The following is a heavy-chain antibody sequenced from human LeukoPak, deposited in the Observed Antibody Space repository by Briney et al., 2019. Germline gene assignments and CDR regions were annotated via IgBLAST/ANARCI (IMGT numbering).Heavy chain of an antibody. D-gene: IGHD2-15*01. CDR3: ARDIVVVVAATGYNWFDP. V-gene: IGHV4-38-2*02. CDR1: GGSFSGYY. Sequence: ASETLSLTCAVYGGSFSGYYWGWIRQPPGKGLEWIGSIYHSGSTYYNPSLKSRVTISVDTSKNQFSLKLSSVTAADTAVYYCARDIVVVVAATGYNWFDPWGQGTLVTVSS. J-gene: IGHJ5*02. CDR2: IYHSGST.